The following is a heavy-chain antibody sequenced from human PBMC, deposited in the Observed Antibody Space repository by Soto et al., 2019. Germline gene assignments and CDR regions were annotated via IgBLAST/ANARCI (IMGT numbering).Heavy chain of an antibody. V-gene: IGHV1-18*01. J-gene: IGHJ6*02. CDR2: ISAYNGNT. Sequence: ASVKVSCKDSGYTFTSYGISWVRQAHRQGLEWMGWISAYNGNTNYAQKLQGRVTMTTDTSTSTAYMELRSLRSDDTAVYYCARDYYGSGSYYKQYYYYYYGMDVWGQGTTVTVSS. D-gene: IGHD3-10*01. CDR3: ARDYYGSGSYYKQYYYYYYGMDV. CDR1: GYTFTSYG.